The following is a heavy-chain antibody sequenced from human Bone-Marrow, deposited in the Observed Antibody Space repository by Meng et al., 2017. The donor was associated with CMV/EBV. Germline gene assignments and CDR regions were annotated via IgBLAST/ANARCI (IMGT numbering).Heavy chain of an antibody. CDR3: ARAPPYYDSSGCYYGFDY. Sequence: ISSSSYYWGWIRQPPGKGLEWIGSIYFSGSTYYKPSLKSRVTISLDASKNQFSLKLSFVTAADTAVYYCARAPPYYDSSGCYYGFDYWGQGTLVTVSS. V-gene: IGHV4-39*07. D-gene: IGHD3-22*01. CDR1: ISSSSYY. CDR2: IYFSGST. J-gene: IGHJ4*02.